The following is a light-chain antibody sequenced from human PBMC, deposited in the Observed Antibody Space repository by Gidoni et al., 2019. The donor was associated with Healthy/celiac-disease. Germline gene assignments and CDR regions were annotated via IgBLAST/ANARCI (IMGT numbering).Light chain of an antibody. CDR2: ADS. CDR1: NIGSKS. V-gene: IGLV3-21*02. J-gene: IGLJ3*02. Sequence: SYVLTQPPSVSVAPGQTARITCGGNNIGSKSVHWYQQQPGQAPVLVVYADSDRPSGIPERFSGSNSGNTATLTISRVEAGDEADYYCQVCDSSSDNLWVFGGGTKLTVL. CDR3: QVCDSSSDNLWV.